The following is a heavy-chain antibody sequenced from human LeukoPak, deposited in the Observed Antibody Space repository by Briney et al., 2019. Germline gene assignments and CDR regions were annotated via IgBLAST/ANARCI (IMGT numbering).Heavy chain of an antibody. CDR2: MYSGGDT. J-gene: IGHJ4*02. CDR1: GFTVSNNY. Sequence: GGSLRLSCAASGFTVSNNYMSWIRQAPGKGLEWVSVMYSGGDTYYADSAKGRFTISRDNSKNTLYLQMNSLRAEDTAVYYCAREYYYDSSGYYYFDYWGQGTLVTVSS. D-gene: IGHD3-22*01. V-gene: IGHV3-53*01. CDR3: AREYYYDSSGYYYFDY.